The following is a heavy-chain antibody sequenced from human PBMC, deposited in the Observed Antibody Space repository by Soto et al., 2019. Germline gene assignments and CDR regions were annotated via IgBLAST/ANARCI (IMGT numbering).Heavy chain of an antibody. CDR2: INSDGSST. Sequence: EVQLVESGGGLVQPGGSLRLSCAASGFTFSFYWMHWVRQAPGKGLVWVSRINSDGSSTSYADSVKGRFTISRDNAKNTLFLQMNSLRAEDTAVYYCTRGRSGPLPIYYYYYAMDVWGQGTTVTVSS. V-gene: IGHV3-74*01. CDR3: TRGRSGPLPIYYYYYAMDV. D-gene: IGHD6-19*01. CDR1: GFTFSFYW. J-gene: IGHJ6*02.